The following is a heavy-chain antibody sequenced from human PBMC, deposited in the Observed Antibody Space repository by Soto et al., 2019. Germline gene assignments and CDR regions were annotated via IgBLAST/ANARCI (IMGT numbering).Heavy chain of an antibody. CDR2: ISADNGNT. V-gene: IGHV1-18*01. CDR3: ARRGGLPDY. CDR1: GYTFTRYG. J-gene: IGHJ4*02. D-gene: IGHD3-10*01. Sequence: QVQLVQSGAEVKKPGASVKVSCKASGYTFTRYGITWVRKAPGQGLEGMGWISADNGNTNYAHKLQGRVTMTTDTSTSTTYMGLRSLTSDDTAVYYCARRGGLPDYWGQGTLVTVSS.